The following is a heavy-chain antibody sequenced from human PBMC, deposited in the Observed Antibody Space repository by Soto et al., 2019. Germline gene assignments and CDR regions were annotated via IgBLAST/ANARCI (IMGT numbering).Heavy chain of an antibody. CDR1: GDTYRKYG. J-gene: IGHJ5*02. Sequence: QAQLVQSGAEVKKPGSSVKVSCKASGDTYRKYGISWLRQAPGQGLQWMGAINPISGTPTYAQRFQGRVTVTADVSTGTAYLEVTSLRIDDTAVYYCAMSFCSGGACHHGLFDPWGQGTPVTVSS. V-gene: IGHV1-69*01. D-gene: IGHD2-15*01. CDR2: INPISGTP. CDR3: AMSFCSGGACHHGLFDP.